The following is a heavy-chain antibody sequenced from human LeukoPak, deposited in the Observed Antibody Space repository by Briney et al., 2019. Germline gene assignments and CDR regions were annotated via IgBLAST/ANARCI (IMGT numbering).Heavy chain of an antibody. CDR3: ARDGRGSSGWSFTHFDY. D-gene: IGHD6-19*01. V-gene: IGHV3-7*01. Sequence: GGSLRLSCAVSGFTFSSSWMSWVRQAPGKGLEWVANIKQDGSEKYYVDSVKGRFTISRDNAKNSLYLQMNSLRAEDTAMFYCARDGRGSSGWSFTHFDYWGQGTLVTVSS. CDR1: GFTFSSSW. CDR2: IKQDGSEK. J-gene: IGHJ4*02.